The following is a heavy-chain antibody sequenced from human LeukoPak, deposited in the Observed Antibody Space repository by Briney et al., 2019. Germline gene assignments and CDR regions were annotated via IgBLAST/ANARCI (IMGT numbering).Heavy chain of an antibody. CDR1: GFTVSNNY. V-gene: IGHV3-53*01. CDR3: AVLNSGWRFQH. Sequence: GSLRLSCAVSGFTVSNNYMSWVRQAPGKGLECVSVIYSGGDTYYADSVKGRFTISRDNSKNTLYLQMNSLRAEDTAVFYCAVLNSGWRFQHWGQGTLVTVSS. J-gene: IGHJ1*01. CDR2: IYSGGDT. D-gene: IGHD6-19*01.